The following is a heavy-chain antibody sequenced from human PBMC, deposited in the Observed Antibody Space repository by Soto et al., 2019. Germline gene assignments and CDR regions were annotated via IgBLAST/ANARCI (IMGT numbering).Heavy chain of an antibody. CDR1: GGSISSYY. Sequence: PSETLSLTCTVSGGSISSYYWSWIRQPPGKGLEWIGYIYYSGSTNYNPSLKSRVTISVDTSKNQFSLKLSSVTAADTAVYYCASTSGSYYGYYYYGMDVWGQGTTVT. CDR2: IYYSGST. D-gene: IGHD1-26*01. J-gene: IGHJ6*02. V-gene: IGHV4-59*01. CDR3: ASTSGSYYGYYYYGMDV.